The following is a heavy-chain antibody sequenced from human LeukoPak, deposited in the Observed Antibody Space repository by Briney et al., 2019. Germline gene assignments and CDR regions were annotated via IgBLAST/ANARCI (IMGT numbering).Heavy chain of an antibody. CDR3: ARGDFWSGSPDYYYYYGMDV. CDR2: IYHSGST. J-gene: IGHJ6*02. V-gene: IGHV4-30-2*01. D-gene: IGHD3-3*01. Sequence: SETLSLTCAVSGGSISSGGYSWSWIRQPPGKGLEWIGYIYHSGSTYYNPSLKSRVTISVDRSKNQFSLKLSSVTAADTAVYYCARGDFWSGSPDYYYYYGMDVWGQGTTATVSS. CDR1: GGSISSGGYS.